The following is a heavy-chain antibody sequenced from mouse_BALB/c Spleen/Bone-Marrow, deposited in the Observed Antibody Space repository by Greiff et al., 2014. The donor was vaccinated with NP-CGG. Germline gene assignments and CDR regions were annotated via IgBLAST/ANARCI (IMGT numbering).Heavy chain of an antibody. CDR1: GYTFTSYW. J-gene: IGHJ4*01. D-gene: IGHD1-1*01. V-gene: IGHV1S22*01. Sequence: LQQPXSELVRPGASVKLSCKASGYTFTSYWMHWVKQRPGQGLEWIGNIYPGSGSTNYDEKFKTKATLTVDTSSSTAYMQLSRLTSEDSAVYYCTRSPITTVVAETMDYWGQGTSVTVSS. CDR2: IYPGSGST. CDR3: TRSPITTVVAETMDY.